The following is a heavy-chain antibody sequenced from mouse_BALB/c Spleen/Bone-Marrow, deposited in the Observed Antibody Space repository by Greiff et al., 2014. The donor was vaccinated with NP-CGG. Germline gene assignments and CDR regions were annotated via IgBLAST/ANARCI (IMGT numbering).Heavy chain of an antibody. D-gene: IGHD1-2*01. J-gene: IGHJ4*01. V-gene: IGHV2-9*02. CDR3: AGITTATGAMDY. Sequence: QVQLQQSGPGLVAPSQSLSITCTVSGFSLTSYGVHWVRQPPGKGLEWLGVIWADGSTNYNSALMSRLSIRKDNSKRQVFLKMNSLQTDDTAMYYCAGITTATGAMDYWGQGTSVTVSS. CDR2: IWADGST. CDR1: GFSLTSYG.